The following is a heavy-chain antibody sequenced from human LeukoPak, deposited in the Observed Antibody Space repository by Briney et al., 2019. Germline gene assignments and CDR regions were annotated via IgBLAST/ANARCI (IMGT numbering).Heavy chain of an antibody. CDR1: GGSISSYY. Sequence: SETLSLTCTVSGGSISSYYWSWLRQPAGKGLEWIGRIYTSGSTNYNPSLKSRVTMSVDTSKNQFSLKLSSVTAADTAVYYCARELTYYYDSSGYSLGYFQHWGQGTLVTVSS. CDR3: ARELTYYYDSSGYSLGYFQH. V-gene: IGHV4-4*07. CDR2: IYTSGST. J-gene: IGHJ1*01. D-gene: IGHD3-22*01.